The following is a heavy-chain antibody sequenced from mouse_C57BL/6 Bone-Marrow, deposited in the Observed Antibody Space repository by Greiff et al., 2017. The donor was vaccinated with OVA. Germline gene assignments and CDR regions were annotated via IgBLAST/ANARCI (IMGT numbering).Heavy chain of an antibody. D-gene: IGHD2-3*01. CDR1: GYTFTSYW. Sequence: VQLQQSGAELAKPGASVTLSCKASGYTFTSYWMHWVKQRPGQGLEWIGYINPSSGYTKYNQKFKDKATLTADKYSSTAYMQLSSLTSEDSAVYYCSSDCYWKFAYWGQGTLVTVSA. V-gene: IGHV1-7*01. J-gene: IGHJ3*01. CDR2: INPSSGYT. CDR3: SSDCYWKFAY.